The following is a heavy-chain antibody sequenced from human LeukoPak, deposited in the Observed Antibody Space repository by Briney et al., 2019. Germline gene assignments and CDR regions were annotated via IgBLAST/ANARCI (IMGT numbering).Heavy chain of an antibody. J-gene: IGHJ5*02. D-gene: IGHD6-13*01. CDR3: AKEDSSSYP. CDR1: GFTFSSYG. CDR2: ISYDGSNK. Sequence: GRSLRLSCAASGFTFSSYGMHWGRQAPGKGLEWVAVISYDGSNKYYADSVKGRFTISRDNSKNTLYLQMNSLRAEDTAVYYCAKEDSSSYPWGQGTLVTVSS. V-gene: IGHV3-30*18.